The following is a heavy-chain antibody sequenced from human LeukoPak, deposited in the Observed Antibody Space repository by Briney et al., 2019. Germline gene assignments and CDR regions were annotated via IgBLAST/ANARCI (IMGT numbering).Heavy chain of an antibody. CDR3: AREGSRVWFDP. V-gene: IGHV3-74*01. CDR2: INSDGSST. D-gene: IGHD2/OR15-2a*01. Sequence: GGSLRLSCAASGFTLSSYWMHWVRQAPGKGLVWVSRINSDGSSTSYADSVKGRFTISRDNAKNTLYLQMNSLRAEDTAVYYCAREGSRVWFDPWGQGTLVTVSS. J-gene: IGHJ5*02. CDR1: GFTLSSYW.